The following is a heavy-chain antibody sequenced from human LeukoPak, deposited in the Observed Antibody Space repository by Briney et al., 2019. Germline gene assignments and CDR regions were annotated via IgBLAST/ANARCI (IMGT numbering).Heavy chain of an antibody. CDR2: ISSSSSTI. V-gene: IGHV3-48*01. D-gene: IGHD6-19*01. J-gene: IGHJ3*02. Sequence: GGSLRLSCAASGFTFSSYSMNWVRQAPGKGLEWVSYISSSSSTIYYADSVKGRFTISRDNAKNSLYLQMNSLRAEDTAVYYCARDLPQPAFGEQWLVRGAFDIWDQGTMVTVSS. CDR1: GFTFSSYS. CDR3: ARDLPQPAFGEQWLVRGAFDI.